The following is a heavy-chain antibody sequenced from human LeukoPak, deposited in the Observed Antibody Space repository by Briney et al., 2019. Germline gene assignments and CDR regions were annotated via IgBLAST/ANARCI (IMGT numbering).Heavy chain of an antibody. V-gene: IGHV4-39*07. D-gene: IGHD4-17*01. Sequence: SETLSLTCTVSGGSISSSSYYWGWIRQPPGKGLEWIGSIYYSGGTYYNPSLKSRVTMSVDTSKNQFSLKLSSVTAADTAVYYCARDRTGDYGDYVGWFDPWGQGTLVTVSS. CDR3: ARDRTGDYGDYVGWFDP. CDR1: GGSISSSSYY. CDR2: IYYSGGT. J-gene: IGHJ5*02.